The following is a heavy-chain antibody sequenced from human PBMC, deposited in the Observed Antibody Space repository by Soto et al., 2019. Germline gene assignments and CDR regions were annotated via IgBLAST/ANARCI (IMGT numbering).Heavy chain of an antibody. CDR3: ATAGEGYFAS. CDR1: GFTFSSSW. CDR2: INSDGSGT. V-gene: IGHV3-74*01. D-gene: IGHD3-10*01. J-gene: IGHJ4*02. Sequence: EVQLVESGGDLVQPGGSLRLSCAASGFTFSSSWMHWVRQTPGKGLVWVSRINSDGSGTVYADSVKGRFTISKDIAKNTLYLQMTSRRAEDTAVYYCATAGEGYFASWGPGTLVTVSS.